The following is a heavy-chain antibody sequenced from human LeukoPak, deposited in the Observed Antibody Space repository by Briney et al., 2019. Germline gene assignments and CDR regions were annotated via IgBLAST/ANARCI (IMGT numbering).Heavy chain of an antibody. Sequence: GGSLRLSCAASGFTFDDYAMHWVRQAPGKGLEWVSGISWNSGSIGYADSVKGRFTISRDNAKNSLYLQMNSLRAEDTALYYCAKDIGGIAVAGTLDCWGQGTLVTVSS. V-gene: IGHV3-9*01. CDR2: ISWNSGSI. CDR3: AKDIGGIAVAGTLDC. D-gene: IGHD6-19*01. J-gene: IGHJ4*02. CDR1: GFTFDDYA.